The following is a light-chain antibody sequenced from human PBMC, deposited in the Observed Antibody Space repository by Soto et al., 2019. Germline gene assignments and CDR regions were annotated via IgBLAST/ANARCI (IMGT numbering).Light chain of an antibody. CDR2: DTN. CDR1: TGAVTSGLY. CDR3: LLYYGGARV. Sequence: QTVVTQDPSLTVSPGGTVTLTCGSSTGAVTSGLYPYWFQQKPGQAPKILIYDTNNRHSWTPARFSGSLLGDKAALTLSDAQPEDEADYYCLLYYGGARVFGTGTKLTVL. J-gene: IGLJ1*01. V-gene: IGLV7-46*01.